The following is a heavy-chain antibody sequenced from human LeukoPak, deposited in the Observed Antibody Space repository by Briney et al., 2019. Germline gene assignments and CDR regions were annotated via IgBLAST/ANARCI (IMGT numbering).Heavy chain of an antibody. D-gene: IGHD3-22*01. CDR3: ARRDDSSGYYLNYYYGMDV. V-gene: IGHV3-21*01. J-gene: IGHJ6*02. CDR2: ISSSSSYI. CDR1: GFTFSSYS. Sequence: TPGGSLRLSCAASGFTFSSYSMSWVRQAPGKGLEGVSSISSSSSYIYYADSVKGRFTISRDNAKNSLYLQMNSLRAEDTAVYYCARRDDSSGYYLNYYYGMDVWGQGTTVTVSS.